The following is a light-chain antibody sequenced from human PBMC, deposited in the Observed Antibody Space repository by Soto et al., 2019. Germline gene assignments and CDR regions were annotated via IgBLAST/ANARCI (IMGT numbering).Light chain of an antibody. CDR3: CSYAGSPRDV. V-gene: IGLV2-11*01. J-gene: IGLJ1*01. CDR1: SSDVGYYNY. Sequence: QSALTQPRSVSGSPGQSVTISCTGTSSDVGYYNYVSWYQQHPGKAPKVMIYDVSERPSGVPDRFSGSKSGNTASLTISGLQAEDEADYYCCSYAGSPRDVLGTGTKVTVL. CDR2: DVS.